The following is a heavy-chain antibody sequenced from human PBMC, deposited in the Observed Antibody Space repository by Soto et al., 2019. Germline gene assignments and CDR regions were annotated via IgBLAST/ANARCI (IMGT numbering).Heavy chain of an antibody. J-gene: IGHJ4*02. CDR3: AAHRGSTYGPLDY. CDR2: IYHSGST. D-gene: IGHD5-18*01. CDR1: SGSISNNNW. V-gene: IGHV4-4*02. Sequence: PSETLSLTCAVSSGSISNNNWWTWVRQSPGKGLEWIGEIYHSGSTNYNPSLKSRVTISVDKSKNLFSLRLTSMTAADTAMYFGAAHRGSTYGPLDYWGQGTLVTVSS.